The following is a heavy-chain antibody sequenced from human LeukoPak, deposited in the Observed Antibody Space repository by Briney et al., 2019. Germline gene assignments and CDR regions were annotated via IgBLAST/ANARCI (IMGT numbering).Heavy chain of an antibody. Sequence: SETLSLTCAVYGGSFSGYYWSWIRQPPGKGLEWIGEINHSGSTNYNPSLKSRVTISVDTSKNQFSLKLSSVTAADTAVYYCAREVFYGGNNDYWGQGTQVTVSS. CDR2: INHSGST. CDR1: GGSFSGYY. V-gene: IGHV4-34*01. J-gene: IGHJ4*02. D-gene: IGHD4-17*01. CDR3: AREVFYGGNNDY.